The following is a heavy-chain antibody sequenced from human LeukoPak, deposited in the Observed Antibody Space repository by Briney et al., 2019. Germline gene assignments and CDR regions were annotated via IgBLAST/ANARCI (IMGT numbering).Heavy chain of an antibody. CDR3: ARGGQAYSSSWYPSDY. CDR2: ISSSSSTI. V-gene: IGHV3-48*01. J-gene: IGHJ4*02. Sequence: GGSLRLSCAASGFTFSSYSMNWVRQAPGKGLEWVSYISSSSSTIYYADSVEGRFTISRDNAKNSLYLQMNSLRAEDTAVYYCARGGQAYSSSWYPSDYWGQGTLVTVSS. CDR1: GFTFSSYS. D-gene: IGHD6-13*01.